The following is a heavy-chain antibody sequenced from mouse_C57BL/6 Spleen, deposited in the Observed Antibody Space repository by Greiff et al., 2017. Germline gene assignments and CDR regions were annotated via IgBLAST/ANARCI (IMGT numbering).Heavy chain of an antibody. D-gene: IGHD1-1*01. V-gene: IGHV1-81*01. CDR3: ARSHCFGSSPWYFDV. Sequence: VQLQQSGAELARPGASVKLSCKASGYTFTSYGISWVKQRTGQGLEWIGEIYPRSGNTYYNEKFKGKATLTADKSSSTAYMELRSLTSEDSAVYFCARSHCFGSSPWYFDVWGTGTTVTVSS. J-gene: IGHJ1*03. CDR2: IYPRSGNT. CDR1: GYTFTSYG.